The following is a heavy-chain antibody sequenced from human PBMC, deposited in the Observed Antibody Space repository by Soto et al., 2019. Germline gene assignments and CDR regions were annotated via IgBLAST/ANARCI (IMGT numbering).Heavy chain of an antibody. V-gene: IGHV4-31*03. D-gene: IGHD5-18*01. Sequence: SETLSLTCTVSGGSISGGGYYWSWIRQHPGRGLGWIGYIYYSGSTYYNPSLKSRVTISVDTSKNKFSLKLSSVTAADTAVYYCARADLNVDTAMADAFDIWGQGTMV. CDR2: IYYSGST. CDR1: GGSISGGGYY. J-gene: IGHJ3*02. CDR3: ARADLNVDTAMADAFDI.